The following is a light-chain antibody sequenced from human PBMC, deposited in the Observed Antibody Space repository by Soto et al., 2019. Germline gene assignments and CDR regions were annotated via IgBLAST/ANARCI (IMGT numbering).Light chain of an antibody. Sequence: DIQMTQSPSTLSASVGDRVTITCRASQSISSWLAWYQQKPGTAPQLLIYKASTLESGVPSRFSGSGSGTEFTLTTSSLQPDDFATYYCHQYTGYSYTDGQGTKVDIK. CDR2: KAS. CDR1: QSISSW. J-gene: IGKJ2*01. CDR3: HQYTGYSYT. V-gene: IGKV1-5*03.